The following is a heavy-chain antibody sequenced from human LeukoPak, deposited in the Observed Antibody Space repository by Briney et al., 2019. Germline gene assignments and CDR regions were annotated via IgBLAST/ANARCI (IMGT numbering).Heavy chain of an antibody. CDR1: GFTFSSFE. CDR2: ISSSSSYI. D-gene: IGHD1-26*01. CDR3: ARGGEPVGFDY. V-gene: IGHV3-21*01. J-gene: IGHJ4*02. Sequence: SGVSLRLSCAASGFTFSSFEMNWVRQAPGKGQEWVSSISSSSSYIYYADSVKGRFTISRDNAKNSLSLQMNSLRAEDTAVYYCARGGEPVGFDYWGQGTLVTVSS.